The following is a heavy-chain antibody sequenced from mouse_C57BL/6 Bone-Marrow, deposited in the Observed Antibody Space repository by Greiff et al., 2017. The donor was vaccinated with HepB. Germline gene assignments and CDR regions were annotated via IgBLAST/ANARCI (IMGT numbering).Heavy chain of an antibody. Sequence: QVQLQQPGAELVKPGASVKMSCKASGSTFTSSWITWVKQRPGQGLEWIGDIYPGSGSTNYNEKFKSKATLTVDTSSSTAYMQLSILTSEDSAVYDCARVPDGYPRFAYWGQGTLVTVSA. CDR2: IYPGSGST. V-gene: IGHV1-55*01. CDR1: GSTFTSSW. J-gene: IGHJ3*01. D-gene: IGHD2-3*01. CDR3: ARVPDGYPRFAY.